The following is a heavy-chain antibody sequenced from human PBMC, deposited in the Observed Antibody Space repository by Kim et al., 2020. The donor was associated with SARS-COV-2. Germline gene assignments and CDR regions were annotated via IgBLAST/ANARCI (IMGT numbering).Heavy chain of an antibody. CDR3: ARAGRQWLVPIFYYFDY. CDR1: GGSFSGYY. CDR2: INHSGST. Sequence: SETLSLTCAVYGGSFSGYYWSWIRQPPGKGLEWIGEINHSGSTNYNPSLKSRVTISVDTSKNQFSLKLSSVTAADTAVYYCARAGRQWLVPIFYYFDYWGQGTLVTVSS. V-gene: IGHV4-34*01. J-gene: IGHJ4*02. D-gene: IGHD6-19*01.